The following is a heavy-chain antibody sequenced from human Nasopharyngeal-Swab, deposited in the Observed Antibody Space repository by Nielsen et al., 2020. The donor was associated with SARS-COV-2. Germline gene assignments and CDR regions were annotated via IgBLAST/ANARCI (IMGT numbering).Heavy chain of an antibody. V-gene: IGHV3-7*03. Sequence: GESLKISCAASGFSFSTSWMNWARQAPGKGLEWVANMNPDGDKIYCADSVKGRFTMSRDNAENSLYLQMNSLRAEDTAVYYCARDKAYSTYDYWGQGTLVTVSS. CDR3: ARDKAYSTYDY. D-gene: IGHD4-11*01. J-gene: IGHJ4*02. CDR2: MNPDGDKI. CDR1: GFSFSTSW.